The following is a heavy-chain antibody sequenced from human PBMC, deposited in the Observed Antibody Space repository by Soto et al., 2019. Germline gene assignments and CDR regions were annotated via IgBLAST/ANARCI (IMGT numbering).Heavy chain of an antibody. CDR1: GLNFDDFA. J-gene: IGHJ4*02. D-gene: IGHD3-3*01. V-gene: IGHV3-9*01. CDR2: ITWNSRVL. CDR3: AKGRDDFWSPYYFDS. Sequence: SLRLSCEGTGLNFDDFAMHWVRQAPGKGLEWVSGITWNSRVLAYADSVKGRFTISRDNARNSLYLQMDSLRDEDTALYYCAKGRDDFWSPYYFDSWGQGTLVTVSS.